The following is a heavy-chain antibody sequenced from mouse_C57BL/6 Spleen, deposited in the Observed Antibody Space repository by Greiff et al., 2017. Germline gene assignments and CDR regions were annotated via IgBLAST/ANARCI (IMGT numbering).Heavy chain of an antibody. Sequence: QVQLQQPGAELVKPGASVKLSCKASGYTFTSYWMHWVKQRPGQGLEWIGMIHPNSGSTNYNEKFKSKATLTVDKSSSTAYMQLSSLTSEDSAVYYCESSPLITGVVPDYWGQGTTLTVSS. V-gene: IGHV1-64*01. CDR2: IHPNSGST. CDR1: GYTFTSYW. D-gene: IGHD1-1*01. CDR3: ESSPLITGVVPDY. J-gene: IGHJ2*01.